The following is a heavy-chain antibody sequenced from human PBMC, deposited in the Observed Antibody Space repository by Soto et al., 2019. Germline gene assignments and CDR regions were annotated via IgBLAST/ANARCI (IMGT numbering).Heavy chain of an antibody. CDR2: INPNSGGT. Sequence: QVQLVQSGAEVKKPGASVKVSCKASGYTFTGYYMHWVRQAPGQGLEWMGWINPNSGGTNYAQKFQGWVTMTRDTSISTAYMGLSRLRSDDTAVYYCARDATVVAATHDAFDIWGQGTMVTVSS. CDR1: GYTFTGYY. D-gene: IGHD2-15*01. V-gene: IGHV1-2*04. J-gene: IGHJ3*02. CDR3: ARDATVVAATHDAFDI.